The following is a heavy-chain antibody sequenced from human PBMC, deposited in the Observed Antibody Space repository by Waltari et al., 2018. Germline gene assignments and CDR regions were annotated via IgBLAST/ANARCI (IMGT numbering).Heavy chain of an antibody. Sequence: QLQLQESGPGLVKPSGTLSLTCTVPDDSISSGDYYWGWIRQPPGKGLEWIGSINYSGTTSYNPSLRSRGTMSVDTSKKQFSLKLSSVTAADTAVYYCARSLHVFKAAAGMFDYWGQGTLVTVSS. V-gene: IGHV4-39*01. J-gene: IGHJ4*02. CDR3: ARSLHVFKAAAGMFDY. CDR1: DDSISSGDYY. CDR2: INYSGTT. D-gene: IGHD6-13*01.